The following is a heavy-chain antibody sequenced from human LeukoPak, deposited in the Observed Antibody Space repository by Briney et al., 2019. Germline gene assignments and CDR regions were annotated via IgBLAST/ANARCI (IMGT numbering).Heavy chain of an antibody. CDR2: IRGSGDAV. J-gene: IGHJ4*02. CDR3: SRRGPPDFDS. V-gene: IGHV3-48*03. CDR1: GFIFSSYD. Sequence: GGSLRLSCAASGFIFSSYDMNWVRQAPGKGLEWIPCIRGSGDAVSYADSVKGRFTISRDNAKNSVFLQMSSLRAEDTAIYYCSRRGPPDFDSWGQGTLVTVS.